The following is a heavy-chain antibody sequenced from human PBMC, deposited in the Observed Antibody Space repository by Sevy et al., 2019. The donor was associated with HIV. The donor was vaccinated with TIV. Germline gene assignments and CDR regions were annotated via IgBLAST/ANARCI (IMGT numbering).Heavy chain of an antibody. CDR1: GFNLSPYW. CDR3: ASNTYHYDSNTYYPVY. CDR2: IKQDGNAK. Sequence: GGSLRLSCVASGFNLSPYWMTWVRQAPGKGLEWVANIKQDGNAKYYVASVKGRFTVSRDNAKNALYLQMYSLRVEDTAAYFCASNTYHYDSNTYYPVYWGQGTRVTVSS. V-gene: IGHV3-7*01. D-gene: IGHD3-22*01. J-gene: IGHJ4*02.